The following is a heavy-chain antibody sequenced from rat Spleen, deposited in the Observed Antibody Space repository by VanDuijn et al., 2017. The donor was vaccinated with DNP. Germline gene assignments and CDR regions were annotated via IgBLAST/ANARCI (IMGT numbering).Heavy chain of an antibody. CDR1: GFTFSDYN. Sequence: EVRLVESGGGLVQPGRSLKLSCAASGFTFSDYNMAWVLQAPKKGLEWVATISTSGSRTYYPDSVKGRFTISRDNAKSSLYLQMNSLKSEDTATYYCARLKQLGYWGQGVMVTVSS. CDR3: ARLKQLGY. V-gene: IGHV5-7*01. CDR2: ISTSGSRT. D-gene: IGHD1-10*01. J-gene: IGHJ2*01.